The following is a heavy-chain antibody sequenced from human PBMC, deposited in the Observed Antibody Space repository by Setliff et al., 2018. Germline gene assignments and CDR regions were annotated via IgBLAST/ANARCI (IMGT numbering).Heavy chain of an antibody. Sequence: GASVKVSCKASGYTFTGYYMHWVRQAPGQGLEWMGWINPNSGGTNYAQKLQGRVTMTTDTSTSTAYMELRSLRSDDTAVYYCARGRDFWSGYLVYWGQGTLVTVSS. V-gene: IGHV1-2*02. CDR2: INPNSGGT. D-gene: IGHD3-3*01. J-gene: IGHJ4*02. CDR3: ARGRDFWSGYLVY. CDR1: GYTFTGYY.